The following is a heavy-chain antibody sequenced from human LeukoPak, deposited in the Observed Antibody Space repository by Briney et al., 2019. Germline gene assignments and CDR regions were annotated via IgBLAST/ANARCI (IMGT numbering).Heavy chain of an antibody. V-gene: IGHV3-20*01. Sequence: GGSLRLSCAASGFTFDDYDMSWVRQAPGKGLEWVSGINWNGGSTAYADSVKGRFTISRDNANNSLYLQMNSLRAEDTALYHCARVADSSSNCFDPWGQGTLVTVSS. CDR3: ARVADSSSNCFDP. CDR2: INWNGGST. CDR1: GFTFDDYD. D-gene: IGHD6-13*01. J-gene: IGHJ5*02.